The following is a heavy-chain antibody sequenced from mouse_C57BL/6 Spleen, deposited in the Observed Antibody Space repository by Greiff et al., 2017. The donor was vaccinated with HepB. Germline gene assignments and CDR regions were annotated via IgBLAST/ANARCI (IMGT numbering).Heavy chain of an antibody. D-gene: IGHD3-1*01. CDR1: GYTFTSYW. J-gene: IGHJ4*01. Sequence: QVQLQQPGAELVMPGASVKLSCKASGYTFTSYWMHWVKQRPGQGLEWIGEIDPSDSYTNYNQKFKGKSTLTVDKSSSTAYMQRSSLTSEDSAVYYCASGLSYAMDYWGQGTSVTVSS. CDR3: ASGLSYAMDY. CDR2: IDPSDSYT. V-gene: IGHV1-69*01.